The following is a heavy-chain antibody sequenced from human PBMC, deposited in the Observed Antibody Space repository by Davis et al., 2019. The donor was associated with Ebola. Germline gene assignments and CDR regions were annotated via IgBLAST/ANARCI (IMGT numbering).Heavy chain of an antibody. CDR3: ARGSGIVVVVAATPRRYYYYGMDV. CDR1: GYTFTSYD. Sequence: AASVTVSCKASGYTFTSYDINWVRQATGQGLEWMGWMNPNSGNTGYAQKFQGRVTMTRNTSIGTAYMELSSLRSEDTALYYCARGSGIVVVVAATPRRYYYYGMDVWGQGTTVTVSS. D-gene: IGHD2-15*01. CDR2: MNPNSGNT. J-gene: IGHJ6*02. V-gene: IGHV1-8*01.